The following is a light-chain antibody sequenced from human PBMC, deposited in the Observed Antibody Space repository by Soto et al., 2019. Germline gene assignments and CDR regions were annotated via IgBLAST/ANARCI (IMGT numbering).Light chain of an antibody. CDR3: HKRVDWRFM. CDR1: QSVSNDF. Sequence: EIVLTQSPGILSLSPGERATLSCRSSQSVSNDFLAWDQQKTGQAPRLLIYGASSRATGIPARFSGSGSGTDFTLTISSKEPEDFAVDYGHKRVDWRFMFVQGTRLEIK. V-gene: IGKV3-20*01. J-gene: IGKJ5*01. CDR2: GAS.